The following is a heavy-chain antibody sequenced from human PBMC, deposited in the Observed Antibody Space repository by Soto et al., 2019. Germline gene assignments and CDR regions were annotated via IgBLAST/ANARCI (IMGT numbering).Heavy chain of an antibody. V-gene: IGHV3-74*01. J-gene: IGHJ6*04. CDR1: GFTLSGRS. D-gene: IGHD3-10*01. CDR2: IDNAGTDS. Sequence: EVQLVESGGGLVQPGGSLSLSCAASGFTLSGRSMHWVRQAPGKGLVWVSGIDNAGTDSTYADSVKGRFTSSRDNAKNMLYLQMNSLRVEDTAVYYCARGWFGPEVWGKGTTVTVSS. CDR3: ARGWFGPEV.